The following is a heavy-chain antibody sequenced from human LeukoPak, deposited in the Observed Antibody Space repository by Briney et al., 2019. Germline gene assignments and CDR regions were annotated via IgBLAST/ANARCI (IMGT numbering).Heavy chain of an antibody. Sequence: ASVKVSCKASGYTFTDYDITWVRQAPGQGLEWMGRVSPYNGDTYYSQRFQGRVTMTSDTSTGTAYMELRSLRSDDTAVYYCARCYYDSSGYFVLYFDYWGQGTLVTVSS. CDR1: GYTFTDYD. D-gene: IGHD3-22*01. J-gene: IGHJ4*02. CDR2: VSPYNGDT. CDR3: ARCYYDSSGYFVLYFDY. V-gene: IGHV1-18*01.